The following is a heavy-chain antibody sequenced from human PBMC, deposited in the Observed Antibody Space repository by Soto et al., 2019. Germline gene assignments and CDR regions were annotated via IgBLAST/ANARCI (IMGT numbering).Heavy chain of an antibody. CDR2: IYYSGST. Sequence: SETLSLTCTVSGGSISSYYWSWIRQPPGKGLEWIGYIYYSGSTNYNPSLKSRVTISVDTSKNQFSLKLSSVSAADTAVYYCAADGGYQLLGPTYYFDFWGQGTLVTVSS. V-gene: IGHV4-59*01. CDR3: AADGGYQLLGPTYYFDF. J-gene: IGHJ4*02. CDR1: GGSISSYY. D-gene: IGHD2-2*01.